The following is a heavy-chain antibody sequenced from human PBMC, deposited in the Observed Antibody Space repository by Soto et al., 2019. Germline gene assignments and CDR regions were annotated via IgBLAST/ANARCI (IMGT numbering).Heavy chain of an antibody. V-gene: IGHV4-31*03. J-gene: IGHJ4*01. CDR3: ARGVLH. CDR2: ISYSGSP. CDR1: GGSISSGGNY. Sequence: QVQLQESGPGLVQPSQTLSLTCTVSGGSISSGGNYWSWIRQHPGTGLEWIGHISYSGSPYYNTSLKSRVTLLVDTSRKQFALIVNSVTAADTAVYYCARGVLHWGQGTLVSVSS.